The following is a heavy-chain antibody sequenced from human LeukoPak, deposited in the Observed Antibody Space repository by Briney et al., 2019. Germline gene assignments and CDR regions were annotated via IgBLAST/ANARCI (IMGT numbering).Heavy chain of an antibody. D-gene: IGHD1-14*01. V-gene: IGHV1-58*01. CDR2: IVVGSGNT. CDR3: AADLMVLAFDI. J-gene: IGHJ3*02. CDR1: GFTFTSSA. Sequence: ASVNVSCKASGFTFTSSAVQWVRQARGQRLEWIGWIVVGSGNTNYAQKFQERVTITRDMSTSTAYMELCSLRSEDTAVYYCAADLMVLAFDIWGQGTMVTVSS.